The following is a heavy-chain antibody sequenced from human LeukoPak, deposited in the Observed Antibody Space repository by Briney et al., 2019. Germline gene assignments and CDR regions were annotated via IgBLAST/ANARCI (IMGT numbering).Heavy chain of an antibody. D-gene: IGHD3-3*01. V-gene: IGHV4-34*01. CDR2: INHSGST. CDR1: GGSFSGYY. J-gene: IGHJ4*02. CDR3: ARAGAVLRFLEWFPYFVFDY. Sequence: SETLSLTCAVYGGSFSGYYWSWIHQPPGKGLEWIGEINHSGSTNYNPSLKSRVTISVDTSKNQFSLKLSSVTAADTAVYYCARAGAVLRFLEWFPYFVFDYWGQGTLVTVSS.